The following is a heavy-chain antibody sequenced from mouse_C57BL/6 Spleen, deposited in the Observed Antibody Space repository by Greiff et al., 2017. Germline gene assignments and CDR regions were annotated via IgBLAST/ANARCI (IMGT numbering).Heavy chain of an antibody. CDR3: ARTLYYGNYGGYFDV. V-gene: IGHV5-6*01. D-gene: IGHD2-1*01. J-gene: IGHJ1*03. CDR2: ISSGGSYT. Sequence: EVKLVESGGDLVKPGGSLKLSCAASGFTFSSYGMSWVRQTPDKRLEWVATISSGGSYTYYPDSVKGRFTISRDNAKNTLYLQMSSLKSEYTAMYYCARTLYYGNYGGYFDVWGTGTTVTVSS. CDR1: GFTFSSYG.